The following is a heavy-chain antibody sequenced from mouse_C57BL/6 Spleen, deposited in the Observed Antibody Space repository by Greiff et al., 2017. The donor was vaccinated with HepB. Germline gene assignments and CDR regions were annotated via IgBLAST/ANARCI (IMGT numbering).Heavy chain of an antibody. V-gene: IGHV1-80*01. D-gene: IGHD1-1*01. CDR3: AREDYGSSFDY. Sequence: QVHVKQSGAELVKPGASVKISCKASGYAFSSYWMNWVKQRPGKGLEWIGQIYPGDGDTNYNGKFKGKATLTADKSSSTAYMQLSSLTSEDSAVYFCAREDYGSSFDYWGQGTTLTVSS. J-gene: IGHJ2*01. CDR1: GYAFSSYW. CDR2: IYPGDGDT.